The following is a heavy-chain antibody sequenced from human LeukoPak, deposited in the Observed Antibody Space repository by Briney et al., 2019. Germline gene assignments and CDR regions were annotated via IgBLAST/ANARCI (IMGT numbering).Heavy chain of an antibody. CDR3: ARELWVRGVIFYYYMDV. CDR2: ISSSGSII. D-gene: IGHD3-10*01. V-gene: IGHV3-11*04. CDR1: GFTFSDYY. J-gene: IGHJ6*03. Sequence: GGSLRLSCAASGFTFSDYYMSWIRQAPGKGLEWVSYISSSGSIIHYADSVKGRFTISRDNAKNSLYLQMNSLRAEDTAVYYCARELWVRGVIFYYYMDVWGKGTTVTVSS.